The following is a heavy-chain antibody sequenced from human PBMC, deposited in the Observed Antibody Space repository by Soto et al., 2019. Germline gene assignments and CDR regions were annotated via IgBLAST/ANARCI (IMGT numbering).Heavy chain of an antibody. CDR2: INPKSGDT. J-gene: IGHJ4*02. CDR3: ARVPGHKNSRGDF. V-gene: IGHV1-2*02. D-gene: IGHD3-10*01. Sequence: QVRLVQSGPEVRRPGASVTVSCKASGYTFTHYFIHWVRQAPGQGLEWMGYINPKSGDTHYSQTFRGRVSMTVDTSTDTASVGLSSLKSDDTAVYFCARVPGHKNSRGDFWGQGTPITVSS. CDR1: GYTFTHYF.